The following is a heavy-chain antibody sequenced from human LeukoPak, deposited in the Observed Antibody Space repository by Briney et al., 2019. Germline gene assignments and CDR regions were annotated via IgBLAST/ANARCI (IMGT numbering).Heavy chain of an antibody. J-gene: IGHJ6*04. D-gene: IGHD3-10*02. CDR2: ISSSGSTI. V-gene: IGHV3-48*03. CDR1: GFTLSSYG. Sequence: GGSLRLSCAASGFTLSSYGMHCVRQAPGEGLGWGSYISSSGSTIYNADSVKGRFTISRDNAKNSLYLQMNSLRAEDTAVYYCAELGSTMIGGVWGKGTTVTISS. CDR3: AELGSTMIGGV.